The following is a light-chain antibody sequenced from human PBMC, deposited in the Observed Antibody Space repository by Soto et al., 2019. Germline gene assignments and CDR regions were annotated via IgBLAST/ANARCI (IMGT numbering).Light chain of an antibody. Sequence: QSVLTQPPSVSGSPGQSVTISCTGTSSDVGGYNYVSWYQQHPGKAPKLMIYDVTKRPSGVPDRFSGSKSGNTASLTISGLQADDEADYYCCSYAGSYSWVFGGGTKLTVL. J-gene: IGLJ3*02. CDR3: CSYAGSYSWV. CDR2: DVT. V-gene: IGLV2-11*01. CDR1: SSDVGGYNY.